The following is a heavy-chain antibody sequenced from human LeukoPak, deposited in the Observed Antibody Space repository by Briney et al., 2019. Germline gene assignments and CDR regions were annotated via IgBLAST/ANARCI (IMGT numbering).Heavy chain of an antibody. D-gene: IGHD6-19*01. CDR1: GYTFTGYY. CDR2: INPNRGGT. V-gene: IGHV1-2*02. Sequence: ASVKVSCKASGYTFTGYYMHWVRQAPGQGLEWMGWINPNRGGTNYAQKFQGRVTMTRDTSISTAYMELSRLRSDDTAVYYCARVGTPLAVATGGAFDIWGQGTMVTVSS. J-gene: IGHJ3*02. CDR3: ARVGTPLAVATGGAFDI.